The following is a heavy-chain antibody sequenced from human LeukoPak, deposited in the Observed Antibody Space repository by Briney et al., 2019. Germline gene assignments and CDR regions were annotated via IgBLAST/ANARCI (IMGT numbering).Heavy chain of an antibody. CDR1: GFTFSSYG. D-gene: IGHD3-10*01. Sequence: QPGRSLRLSCAASGFTFSSYGMHWVRQAPGKGLEWVAVIWYDGSNKYYADSVKGRFTISRDNSKNTLYLQMNSLRAEDTAVYYCARGSGSLWFGESDVVYWGQGTLVTVSS. V-gene: IGHV3-33*01. J-gene: IGHJ4*02. CDR3: ARGSGSLWFGESDVVY. CDR2: IWYDGSNK.